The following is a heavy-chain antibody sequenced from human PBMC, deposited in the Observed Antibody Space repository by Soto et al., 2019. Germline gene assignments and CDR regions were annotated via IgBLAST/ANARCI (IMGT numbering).Heavy chain of an antibody. V-gene: IGHV3-23*01. J-gene: IGHJ1*01. CDR1: GFTFGNYV. Sequence: EVQLLESGGTLVQPGGSLRLSCAGSGFTFGNYVMSWVRQAPGKGLEWVSNIGGGGGDTYYADSVKGRFTISRDNSKNTLYLQMNSLRAEDTAVYDCAKCRGGGHCTNGIWHRFLYWGQGTLVTVYS. D-gene: IGHD2-8*01. CDR2: IGGGGGDT. CDR3: AKCRGGGHCTNGIWHRFLY.